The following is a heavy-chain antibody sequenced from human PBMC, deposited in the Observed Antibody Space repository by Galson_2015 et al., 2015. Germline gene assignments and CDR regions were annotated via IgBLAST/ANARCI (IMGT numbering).Heavy chain of an antibody. J-gene: IGHJ4*02. CDR1: GFTFSSYG. D-gene: IGHD3-22*01. CDR2: IWYDGSNK. CDR3: ARDWYYDSSGYCDY. Sequence: SLRLSCAASGFTFSSYGMHWVRQAPGKGLEWVAVIWYDGSNKYYADSVKGRFTISRDNSKNTLYLQMNSLRAEDMAVYYCARDWYYDSSGYCDYWGQGTLVTVSS. V-gene: IGHV3-33*08.